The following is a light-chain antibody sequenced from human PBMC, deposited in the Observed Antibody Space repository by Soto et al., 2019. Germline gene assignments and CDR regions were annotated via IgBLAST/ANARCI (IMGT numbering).Light chain of an antibody. Sequence: QCVLTHPPSASGSPGQSVTISCTGTSSDIGAYNFVSWYQQRPGKAPKLMIYEVSKRPSGVPDRFSGSKSGDTASLTVSGLQAEDEADYFCSSYAGSNSLVFGSGTKVTV. J-gene: IGLJ1*01. V-gene: IGLV2-8*01. CDR1: SSDIGAYNF. CDR3: SSYAGSNSLV. CDR2: EVS.